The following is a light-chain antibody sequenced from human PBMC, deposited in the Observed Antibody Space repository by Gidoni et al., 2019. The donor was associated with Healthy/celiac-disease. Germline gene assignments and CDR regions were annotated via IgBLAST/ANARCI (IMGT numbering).Light chain of an antibody. J-gene: IGLJ3*02. CDR3: AAWDDSLNGPV. V-gene: IGLV1-44*01. CDR1: SSNIGSNT. CDR2: SNN. Sequence: QSVLTQPPSASGPPGQRVTISCSGSSSNIGSNTVNWYQQLPGTAPKLLIYSNNQRPSGVPDRFSGSKSGTSASLAISGLQSEDEADDYCAAWDDSLNGPVFGGGTKLTVL.